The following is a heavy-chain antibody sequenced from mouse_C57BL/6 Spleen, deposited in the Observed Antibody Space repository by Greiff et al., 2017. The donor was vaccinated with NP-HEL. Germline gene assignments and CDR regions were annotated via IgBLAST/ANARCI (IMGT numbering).Heavy chain of an antibody. CDR1: GFNIKDYY. Sequence: EVQLQQSGAELVKPGASVKLSCTASGFNIKDYYMHWVKQRTEQGLEWIGRIDPEDGETKYDPKFQGKATIIAAASSNTAYLQLSSLTSEDTAVYYCARERWFLLYSDYWGQGTTLTVSS. CDR2: IDPEDGET. D-gene: IGHD2-3*01. CDR3: ARERWFLLYSDY. J-gene: IGHJ2*01. V-gene: IGHV14-2*01.